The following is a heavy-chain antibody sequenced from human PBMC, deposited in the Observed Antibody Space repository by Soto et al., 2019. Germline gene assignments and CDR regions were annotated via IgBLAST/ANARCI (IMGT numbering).Heavy chain of an antibody. CDR3: ARLHHDRSGYYPYYFDH. CDR2: IYDSGST. V-gene: IGHV4-31*01. D-gene: IGHD3-22*01. Sequence: QVQLQESGPGLVEPAQTLSLTCTVSGASIISGRDYWSWVRQLPGKGLEWIGYIYDSGSTHYNTSLKGQVTILLTTSKNQFFLRLSSVTAADTAVYYCARLHHDRSGYYPYYFDHWGQVPLVNVSA. J-gene: IGHJ4*02. CDR1: GASIISGRDY.